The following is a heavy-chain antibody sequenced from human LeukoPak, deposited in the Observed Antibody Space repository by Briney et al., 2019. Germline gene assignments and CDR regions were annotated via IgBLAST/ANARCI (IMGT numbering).Heavy chain of an antibody. CDR3: ARRAGAYSHPYDY. V-gene: IGHV4-59*01. CDR1: GGSISTYY. J-gene: IGHJ4*02. CDR2: IYYSGTT. D-gene: IGHD4/OR15-4a*01. Sequence: SETLSLTCTVSGGSISTYYWNWIRQPPGKGLEWIGYIYYSGTTNYNPSLKSRVSMSVDTSKNQFSLKLSSVTAADTAVYYCARRAGAYSHPYDYWGQGTLVTISS.